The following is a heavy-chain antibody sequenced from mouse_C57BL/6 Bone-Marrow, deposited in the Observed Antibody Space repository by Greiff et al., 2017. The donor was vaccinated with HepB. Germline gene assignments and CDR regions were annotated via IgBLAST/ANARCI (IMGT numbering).Heavy chain of an antibody. V-gene: IGHV1-18*01. CDR1: GYTFTDYN. CDR3: ARWLLYFDY. D-gene: IGHD2-3*01. J-gene: IGHJ2*01. CDR2: INPNNGGT. Sequence: SGPELVKPGASVKIPCKASGYTFTDYNMDWVKQSNGKSLEWIGDINPNNGGTIYNQKFKGKATLTVDKSSSTACMGLRSLTSEDTAVYYCARWLLYFDYWGQGTTLTVSS.